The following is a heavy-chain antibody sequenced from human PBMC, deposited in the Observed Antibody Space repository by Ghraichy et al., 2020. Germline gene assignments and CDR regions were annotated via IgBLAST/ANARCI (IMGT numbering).Heavy chain of an antibody. Sequence: SETLSLTCTVSGASINSYSHYWAWLRQPPGGGLEWLGSAHYRGTTYYDPSLDSRVSISLDTSKGRISLSLKSVTAADTALYFCARAAVSAVRFDNWGRGTRVAVAS. J-gene: IGHJ4*02. CDR2: AHYRGTT. CDR3: ARAAVSAVRFDN. D-gene: IGHD2-8*01. CDR1: GASINSYSHY. V-gene: IGHV4-39*01.